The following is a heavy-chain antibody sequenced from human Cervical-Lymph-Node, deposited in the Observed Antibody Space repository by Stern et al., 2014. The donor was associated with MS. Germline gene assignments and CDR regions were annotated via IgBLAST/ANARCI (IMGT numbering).Heavy chain of an antibody. J-gene: IGHJ6*02. Sequence: QVQLQQWGARLLRPSETLSLTCAVSGGSFSGYYWTWIRQVPGTGLEWIAEINHSGATNYNPSLKSRVSMSLDTSKNHFSLNLTSLTTADTALYYCAGGRQEGSGLKYGMDVWGQGTTVTVSS. CDR1: GGSFSGYY. D-gene: IGHD3-16*01. CDR3: AGGRQEGSGLKYGMDV. V-gene: IGHV4-34*01. CDR2: INHSGAT.